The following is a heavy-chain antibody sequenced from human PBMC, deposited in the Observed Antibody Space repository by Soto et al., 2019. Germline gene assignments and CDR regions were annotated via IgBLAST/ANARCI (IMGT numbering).Heavy chain of an antibody. J-gene: IGHJ6*02. Sequence: LSLTCAVYGGSFSGYYWSWIRQPPGKGLEWIGEINHSGSTNYNPSLKSRVTISVDTSKNQFSLKLSSVTAADTAVYYCARELWFGRLFSTNYYYGMDVWGQGTTVTVSS. CDR3: ARELWFGRLFSTNYYYGMDV. D-gene: IGHD3-10*01. V-gene: IGHV4-34*01. CDR2: INHSGST. CDR1: GGSFSGYY.